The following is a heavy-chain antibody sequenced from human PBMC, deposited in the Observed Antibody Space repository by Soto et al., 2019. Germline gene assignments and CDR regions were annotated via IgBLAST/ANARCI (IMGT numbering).Heavy chain of an antibody. V-gene: IGHV6-1*01. Sequence: PSQTLSLTCAISGDSVSSNSAGWNWIRQTPSRGLEWLGRTYYRSKWYFNYAVSVESRITINPDTSKNQFSLQLSSVTPDDTAVYYCARGSWDDVSGHYYMDVWGQGTTVPVSS. CDR1: GDSVSSNSAG. D-gene: IGHD1-1*01. CDR2: TYYRSKWYF. CDR3: ARGSWDDVSGHYYMDV. J-gene: IGHJ6*03.